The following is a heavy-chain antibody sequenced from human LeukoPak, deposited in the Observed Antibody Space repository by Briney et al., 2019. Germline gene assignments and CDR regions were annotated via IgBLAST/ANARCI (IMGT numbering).Heavy chain of an antibody. CDR3: AREATATDY. D-gene: IGHD4-17*01. CDR2: ISYDGSNK. J-gene: IGHJ4*02. V-gene: IGHV3-30-3*01. Sequence: PGRSLRLSCAASGFTLSSYAMHWVRQAPGKGLEWVAVISYDGSNKYYADSVKGRFTISRDNSKNTLYLQMNSLRAEDTAVYYCAREATATDYWGQGTLVTVSS. CDR1: GFTLSSYA.